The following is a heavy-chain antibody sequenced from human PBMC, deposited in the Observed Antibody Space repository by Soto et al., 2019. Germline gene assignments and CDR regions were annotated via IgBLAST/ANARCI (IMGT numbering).Heavy chain of an antibody. D-gene: IGHD3-10*01. CDR1: KFSLVKVYY. J-gene: IGHJ5*02. Sequence: FETLSLTCAVSKFSLVKVYYWGWVRQPPGKGLEWIGSIHQSVSPYYNPSLKSRLTISIDLSKKQFSIRLSSVTAPDTAVYYCARGAPRGSIHDLDAWGQGSLVTFSS. CDR2: IHQSVSP. CDR3: ARGAPRGSIHDLDA. V-gene: IGHV4-38-2*01.